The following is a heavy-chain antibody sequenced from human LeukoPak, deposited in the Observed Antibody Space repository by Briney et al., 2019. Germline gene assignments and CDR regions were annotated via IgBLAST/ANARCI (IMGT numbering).Heavy chain of an antibody. V-gene: IGHV3-30-3*01. D-gene: IGHD2-15*01. CDR1: GFTFSSYA. CDR3: AKGGRLQMTDY. Sequence: GGFLRLSCAASGFTFSSYAMHWVRQAPGKGLEWVVVISYDGSNKYYADSVKGRFTISRDNSKNTLYLQMNSLRGEDTALYYCAKGGRLQMTDYWGQGTLVTVSS. J-gene: IGHJ4*02. CDR2: ISYDGSNK.